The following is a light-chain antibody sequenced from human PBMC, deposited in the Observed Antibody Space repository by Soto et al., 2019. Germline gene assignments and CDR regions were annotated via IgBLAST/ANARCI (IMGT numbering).Light chain of an antibody. CDR2: AAS. V-gene: IGKV1-9*01. Sequence: DIQLTQSPSFLSASVGDRVTITCRASQGISSKLAWYQQKPGKAPKLLIYAASTLQSGVPSRFSGSGSGTEFTLTSSSLQPADFATYYCQQLNSYPRTFGQGTNMEIK. J-gene: IGKJ1*01. CDR3: QQLNSYPRT. CDR1: QGISSK.